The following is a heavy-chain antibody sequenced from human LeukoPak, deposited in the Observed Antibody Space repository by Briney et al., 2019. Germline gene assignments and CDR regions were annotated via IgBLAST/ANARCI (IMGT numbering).Heavy chain of an antibody. CDR3: ARGQTAMLPGGMDV. CDR2: TYYRSKWHN. V-gene: IGHV6-1*01. D-gene: IGHD5-18*01. Sequence: KSSQTLSLTCDVSGDTVSSNSVAWNWIRQSPSRGLEWLGRTYYRSKWHNDYAVSVKSRITINPDTSKNQFSLQLNSVTPEDTAVYYCARGQTAMLPGGMDVWGQGTTVTVSS. J-gene: IGHJ6*02. CDR1: GDTVSSNSVA.